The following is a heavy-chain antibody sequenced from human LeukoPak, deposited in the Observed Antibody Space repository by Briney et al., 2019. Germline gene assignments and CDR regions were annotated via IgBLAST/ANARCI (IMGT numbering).Heavy chain of an antibody. V-gene: IGHV1-69*06. J-gene: IGHJ3*02. Sequence: SVKVSCKTSGGTFSNYAITWVRQAPGQGLDWMGRIIPLFGTTHYAQKFQVRVTFSADKSTGTAYMDLSGLTSEDTAVYFCARGDTGYYYDSSGYYAVWEAFYIWGQGTMVTVS. CDR3: ARGDTGYYYDSSGYYAVWEAFYI. CDR2: IIPLFGTT. D-gene: IGHD3-22*01. CDR1: GGTFSNYA.